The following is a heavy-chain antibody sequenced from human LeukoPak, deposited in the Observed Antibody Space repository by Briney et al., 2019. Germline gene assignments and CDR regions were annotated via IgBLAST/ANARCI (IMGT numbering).Heavy chain of an antibody. CDR3: VRDIVAGSGSYSD. CDR2: IRGDGGDA. Sequence: GGSLRLSCAASGFTFRSAWMHWVRQAPGKGLVWVSRIRGDGGDANYADFVKGRYTISRDNAKSTLYLQMNGLGVEDTAVYYCVRDIVAGSGSYSDWGQGTLVTVSS. J-gene: IGHJ4*02. V-gene: IGHV3-74*01. CDR1: GFTFRSAW. D-gene: IGHD3-10*01.